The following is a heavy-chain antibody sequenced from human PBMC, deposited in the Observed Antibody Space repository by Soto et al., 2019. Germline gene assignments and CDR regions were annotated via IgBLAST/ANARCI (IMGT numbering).Heavy chain of an antibody. CDR3: ARGRGYVYGSNFYGMDV. V-gene: IGHV4-34*01. Sequence: QVQLQQWGAGLLKPSETLALTCGVYRGSFSGFYWSWIRQTPGKGLEWIGEINHSGTTNYNPSFKNRVSISVDKTTNNVSLKMTSVTAADAAVYYCARGRGYVYGSNFYGMDVWGRGTTVTVSS. CDR1: RGSFSGFY. J-gene: IGHJ6*02. D-gene: IGHD5-18*01. CDR2: INHSGTT.